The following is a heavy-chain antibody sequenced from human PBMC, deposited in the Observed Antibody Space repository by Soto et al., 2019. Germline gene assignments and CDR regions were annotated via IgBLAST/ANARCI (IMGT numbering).Heavy chain of an antibody. Sequence: GLSKRLSCAVAGFTISSYSLNWVRQAPGKGLEWVSSIRRSSSYIHYADSVKGRFTISRDNAKNSLYLQMNSLRAEDTAVYYCARDIGRELWVAEFFDAAFAIWRQGTTDPGS. CDR3: ARDIGRELWVAEFFDAAFAI. V-gene: IGHV3-21*01. CDR2: IRRSSSYI. D-gene: IGHD3-10*01. J-gene: IGHJ3*02. CDR1: GFTISSYS.